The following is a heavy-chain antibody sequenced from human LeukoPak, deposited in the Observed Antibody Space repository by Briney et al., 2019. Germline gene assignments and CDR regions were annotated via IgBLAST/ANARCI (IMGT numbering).Heavy chain of an antibody. J-gene: IGHJ5*01. Sequence: GGSLRLSCAASGLTFSSYAMSWVRQAPGKGLEWVSGISGSGDNTYYADSVKGRFTISRDNSKNTLYLQMNSLRAEDTAVYYCAKHYGSGSYNLNWFDSWGQGTLVTVSS. CDR3: AKHYGSGSYNLNWFDS. CDR2: ISGSGDNT. V-gene: IGHV3-23*01. D-gene: IGHD3-10*01. CDR1: GLTFSSYA.